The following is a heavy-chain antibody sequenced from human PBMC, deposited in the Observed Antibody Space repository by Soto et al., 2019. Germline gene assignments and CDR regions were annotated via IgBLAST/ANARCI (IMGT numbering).Heavy chain of an antibody. CDR3: ASRVAATHNCFDP. CDR1: GGSISSSSYY. CDR2: IYYSGST. J-gene: IGHJ5*02. D-gene: IGHD6-25*01. Sequence: SETLSLTCTVSGGSISSSSYYWGWIRQPPGKGLEWIGSIYYSGSTYYNPSLKSRVTISVDTSKNQFSLKLSSVTAADTAVYYCASRVAATHNCFDPWGQGTLVTVSS. V-gene: IGHV4-39*01.